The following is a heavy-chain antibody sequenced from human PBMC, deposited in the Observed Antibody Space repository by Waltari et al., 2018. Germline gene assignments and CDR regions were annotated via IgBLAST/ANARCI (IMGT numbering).Heavy chain of an antibody. D-gene: IGHD3-10*01. V-gene: IGHV3-74*01. CDR1: GLTFSTFW. J-gene: IGHJ3*01. CDR2: IKPDGTST. Sequence: EGQLVESGGGLVHPGGSLRLSCEASGLTFSTFWMHWVRHLPGKGLVWVSHIKPDGTSTDYGDSVEGRFTISRDNAKNTLYLQMNSLRAEDTAIYYCVRDLYGRDDVWGQGTMVTVSS. CDR3: VRDLYGRDDV.